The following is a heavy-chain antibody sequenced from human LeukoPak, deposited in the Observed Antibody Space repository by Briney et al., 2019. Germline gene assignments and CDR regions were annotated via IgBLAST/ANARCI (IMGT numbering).Heavy chain of an antibody. J-gene: IGHJ4*02. V-gene: IGHV1-2*02. Sequence: ASVKVSCKTSGYTFTSYDINWVRQATGQGLEWMGWINPNSGGTNYAQKFQGRVTMTRDTSISTAYMELSRLRSDDTAVYYCVGSLGYCTSNFCYLKYWGQGTLVTVSS. D-gene: IGHD2-2*01. CDR2: INPNSGGT. CDR1: GYTFTSYD. CDR3: VGSLGYCTSNFCYLKY.